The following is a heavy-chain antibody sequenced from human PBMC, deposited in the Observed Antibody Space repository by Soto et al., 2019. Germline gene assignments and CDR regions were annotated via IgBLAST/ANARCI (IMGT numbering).Heavy chain of an antibody. J-gene: IGHJ4*02. D-gene: IGHD3-22*01. CDR2: ISGSGGST. V-gene: IGHV3-23*01. Sequence: GGSLRLSCAASGFTFSSYAMSWVRQAPGKGLEWVSAISGSGGSTYYADSVKGRFTISRDNSKNTLYLQMNSLRAEDTAVYYCAKTPTGYYDSSGYCDYWGQGTLVTVSS. CDR1: GFTFSSYA. CDR3: AKTPTGYYDSSGYCDY.